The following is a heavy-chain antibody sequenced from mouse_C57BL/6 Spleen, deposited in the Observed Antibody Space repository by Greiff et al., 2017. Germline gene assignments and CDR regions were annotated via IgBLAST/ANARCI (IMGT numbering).Heavy chain of an antibody. CDR1: GFTFSSYG. CDR2: ISSGGSYT. J-gene: IGHJ2*01. Sequence: EVQLQESGGDLVKPGGSLKLSCAASGFTFSSYGMSWVRQTPDKRLEWVATISSGGSYTYYPDSVKGRFTISRDNAKNTLYLQMSSLKSEDTAMYYCAREDKTGFDYWGQGTTLTVSS. D-gene: IGHD4-1*01. CDR3: AREDKTGFDY. V-gene: IGHV5-6*01.